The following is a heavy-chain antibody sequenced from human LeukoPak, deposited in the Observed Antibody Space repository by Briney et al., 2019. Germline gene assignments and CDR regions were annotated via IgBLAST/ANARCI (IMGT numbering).Heavy chain of an antibody. CDR1: GFTFNNYA. J-gene: IGHJ4*02. D-gene: IGHD2-15*01. V-gene: IGHV3-23*01. Sequence: QSGGSLRLSCAASGFTFNNYAMSWVRQAPDKGLEWVSTVGRGDFIQYAASAKGRFAISSDNSKNTTYLQMSNLRAEDTAVYYCAKHVSSHGNRAFSWGQGTLVSVSS. CDR3: AKHVSSHGNRAFS. CDR2: VGRGDFI.